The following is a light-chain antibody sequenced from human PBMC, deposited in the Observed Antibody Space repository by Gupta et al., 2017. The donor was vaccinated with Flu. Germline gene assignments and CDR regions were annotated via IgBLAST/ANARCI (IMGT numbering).Light chain of an antibody. CDR2: GAS. J-gene: IGKJ1*01. Sequence: EIVFTQSPGTLSLSPGERATLSCRASQSVSSSYLAWYQQKPGQAPRLLIYGASSRATGIPDRFSGSGSGTDFTLTISRLEPEDFAVYYCQQYGSSPNTFGQGTKVEIK. CDR3: QQYGSSPNT. V-gene: IGKV3-20*01. CDR1: QSVSSSY.